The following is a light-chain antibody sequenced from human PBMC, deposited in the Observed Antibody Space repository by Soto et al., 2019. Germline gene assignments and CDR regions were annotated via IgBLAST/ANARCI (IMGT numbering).Light chain of an antibody. J-gene: IGLJ1*01. Sequence: HSALTQPASVSGSPGQSITISCTGTSSDVGGYNYVSWYQHHPGKAPKLMIFEVSNRPSEVSNRFSGSKSGNTASLAITGLQAEDEADYYCQSYDSSLSGYVYGTGTKVTV. CDR2: EVS. V-gene: IGLV2-14*01. CDR1: SSDVGGYNY. CDR3: QSYDSSLSGYV.